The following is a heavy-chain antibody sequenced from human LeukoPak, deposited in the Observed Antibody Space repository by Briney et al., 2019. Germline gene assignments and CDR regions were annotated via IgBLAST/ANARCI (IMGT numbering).Heavy chain of an antibody. D-gene: IGHD3-22*01. CDR2: IKSKTDGETT. Sequence: GGSLRLSCEASGLTFNNAWMIWVRQAPGKGPEWVGRIKSKTDGETTDYAAPVKGRFTISRDDSKSTLYLQMNSLQTEDTAVYYCTTDDRHSDDYWGQGTLVTVSS. CDR1: GLTFNNAW. J-gene: IGHJ4*02. CDR3: TTDDRHSDDY. V-gene: IGHV3-15*07.